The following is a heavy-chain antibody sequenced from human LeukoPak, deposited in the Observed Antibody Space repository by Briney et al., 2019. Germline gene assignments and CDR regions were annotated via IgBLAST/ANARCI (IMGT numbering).Heavy chain of an antibody. CDR1: GFTFSHYA. CDR2: IWYDGSHD. Sequence: PGGSLRLSCAASGFTFSHYAMHWVRQAPGKGLEWVAVIWYDGSHDTYTDSVKGRFTVSRDNFKNVLHLQMNSLRVEDTAVYYCAKEGDYCSSSECHKRGIDYWGQGTLVTVSS. CDR3: AKEGDYCSSSECHKRGIDY. J-gene: IGHJ4*02. V-gene: IGHV3-33*06. D-gene: IGHD2-2*01.